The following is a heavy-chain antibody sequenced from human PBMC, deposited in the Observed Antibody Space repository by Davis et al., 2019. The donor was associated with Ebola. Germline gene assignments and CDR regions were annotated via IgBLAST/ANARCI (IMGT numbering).Heavy chain of an antibody. D-gene: IGHD4-23*01. V-gene: IGHV4-34*01. Sequence: MPSETLSLTCAVYTGSFSGYYWSWIRQPPGKGLEWIGEIYHSGTSNYNSSLKNRVTISVDTSKNQFSLKLTSVTAADTAVYYCARRYGGRYWGQGTLVTVSS. J-gene: IGHJ4*02. CDR3: ARRYGGRY. CDR1: TGSFSGYY. CDR2: IYHSGTS.